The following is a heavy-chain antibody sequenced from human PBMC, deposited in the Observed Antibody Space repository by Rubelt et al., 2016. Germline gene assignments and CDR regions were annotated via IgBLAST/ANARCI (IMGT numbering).Heavy chain of an antibody. CDR3: SASAPALFPLVSCEDSPSDTSSVAVXCLAQDFD. V-gene: IGHV4-59*11. D-gene: IGHD6-25*01. J-gene: IGHJ2*01. CDR2: IYYSGST. Sequence: QVQLQESGPGLVKPSETLSLTCTVSGGSISSRYWSWIRQPPGKGLEWIGYIYYSGSTNYNPPLMSRVTISLDTSKNQFSLKLSSVTAADTAVFYWSASAPALFPLVSCEDSPSDTSSVAVXCLAQDFD. CDR1: GGSISSRY.